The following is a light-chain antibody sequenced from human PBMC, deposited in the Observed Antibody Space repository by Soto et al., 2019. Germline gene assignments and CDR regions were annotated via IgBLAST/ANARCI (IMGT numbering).Light chain of an antibody. V-gene: IGKV3-20*01. CDR1: QSLTNSY. J-gene: IGKJ5*01. CDR2: DTS. Sequence: DIWVTHSPDPLSFSPVNRATLYCRASQSLTNSYIAWYQVKPGQAPRLLIYDTSSRATGIPDRFSGSGSGTDFTLTITRLEPEDFAVFYCQQYATSEIIFGQGTRLEIK. CDR3: QQYATSEII.